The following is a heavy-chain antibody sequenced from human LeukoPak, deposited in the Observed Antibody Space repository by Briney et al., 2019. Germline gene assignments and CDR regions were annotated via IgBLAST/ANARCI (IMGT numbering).Heavy chain of an antibody. D-gene: IGHD2-21*02. J-gene: IGHJ4*02. V-gene: IGHV4-39*01. CDR3: VRLGQFCGGDCYPPSFDY. CDR1: GGSISTSASY. Sequence: PSETLSLTCTVSGGSISTSASYWGWIRRPPGTGLEWIGSIFYSGSTYYNPSLKSRVTISVDTSKNQISLKLSSVTAADTAVYYCVRLGQFCGGDCYPPSFDYWGQGTLVTVSS. CDR2: IFYSGST.